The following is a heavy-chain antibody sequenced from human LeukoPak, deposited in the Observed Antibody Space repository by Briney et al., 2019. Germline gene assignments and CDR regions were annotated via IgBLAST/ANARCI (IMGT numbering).Heavy chain of an antibody. D-gene: IGHD3-22*01. CDR1: GGSLTGYY. Sequence: KSSETLSLTCAVYGGSLTGYYWNWIRQPPGKGLEWVGEIKHSGSTDCIPSLKSRVTISVDTSKNQFSLKLSSVSAADTAVYYCAKSRTYYDSSKGAFDVWGQGTTVTVSS. J-gene: IGHJ3*01. V-gene: IGHV4-34*01. CDR2: IKHSGST. CDR3: AKSRTYYDSSKGAFDV.